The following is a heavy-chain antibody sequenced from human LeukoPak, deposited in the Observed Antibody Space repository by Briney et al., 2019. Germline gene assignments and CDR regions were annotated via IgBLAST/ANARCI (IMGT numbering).Heavy chain of an antibody. Sequence: PGRSLRLSCAASGFTFSSYGMHWVRQAPGKGLEWVAVISYDGSNKYYADSVKGRFTISRDNSKNTLYLQMNSLRAEDTAVYYCAKNPHSRWLQLHRGFDYWGQGTLVTVSS. CDR2: ISYDGSNK. CDR3: AKNPHSRWLQLHRGFDY. CDR1: GFTFSSYG. D-gene: IGHD5-24*01. J-gene: IGHJ4*02. V-gene: IGHV3-30*18.